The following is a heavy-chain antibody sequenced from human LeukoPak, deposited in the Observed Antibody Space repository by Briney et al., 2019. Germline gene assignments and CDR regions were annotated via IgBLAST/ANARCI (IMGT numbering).Heavy chain of an antibody. J-gene: IGHJ6*03. Sequence: SETLSLTCTVSGGSISSGSYYWSWIRQPARKGLEWIGRIYTSGSTNYNPSLKSRVTISVDTSKNQFSLKLSSVTAADTAVYYCARDREAIVVVPAALYYYYYMDVWGKGTTVTVSS. D-gene: IGHD2-2*01. CDR1: GGSISSGSYY. CDR2: IYTSGST. CDR3: ARDREAIVVVPAALYYYYYMDV. V-gene: IGHV4-61*02.